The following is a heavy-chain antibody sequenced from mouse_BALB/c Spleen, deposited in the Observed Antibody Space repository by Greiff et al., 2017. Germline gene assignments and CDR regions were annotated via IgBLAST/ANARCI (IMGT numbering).Heavy chain of an antibody. CDR3: AREGIYYYGSSYVYFDY. J-gene: IGHJ2*01. Sequence: EVQLQESGPDLVKPGASVKISCKASGYSFTGYYMHWVKQSHGKSLEWIGRVNPNNGGTSYNQKFKGKAILTVDKSSSTAYMELRSLTSEDSAVYYCAREGIYYYGSSYVYFDYWVQGTTLTFSS. CDR1: GYSFTGYY. CDR2: VNPNNGGT. D-gene: IGHD1-1*01. V-gene: IGHV1-26*01.